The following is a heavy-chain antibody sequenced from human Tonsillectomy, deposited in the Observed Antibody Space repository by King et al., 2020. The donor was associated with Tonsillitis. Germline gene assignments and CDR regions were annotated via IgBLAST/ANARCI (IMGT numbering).Heavy chain of an antibody. J-gene: IGHJ4*02. V-gene: IGHV3-7*01. CDR3: ARAQLGDYPV. Sequence: DVQLVESGGGLVQPGGSLRLSCEASGFTFSSYWMSWVRQAPGKGLEWVANINQDGGARHYVDSVKGRFTISRDNAKNSLYLEVNSLRPEDTAVYYCARAQLGDYPVWGQGTLVTVSS. CDR1: GFTFSSYW. D-gene: IGHD4-17*01. CDR2: INQDGGAR.